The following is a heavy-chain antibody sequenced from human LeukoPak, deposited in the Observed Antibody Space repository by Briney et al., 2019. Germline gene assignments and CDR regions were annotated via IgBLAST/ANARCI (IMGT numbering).Heavy chain of an antibody. D-gene: IGHD6-13*01. V-gene: IGHV3-30*01. Sequence: PGGSLRLSCAASRFTFSVYAMYWVRQAPGKGLEWLSVLSYDGSNKYYADSVKGRFAVSRDNSNNTLYLQMNSLRAEDTATYYCARDAGAATYYYFYYMVLWGKGTTVTVSS. J-gene: IGHJ6*03. CDR3: ARDAGAATYYYFYYMVL. CDR2: LSYDGSNK. CDR1: RFTFSVYA.